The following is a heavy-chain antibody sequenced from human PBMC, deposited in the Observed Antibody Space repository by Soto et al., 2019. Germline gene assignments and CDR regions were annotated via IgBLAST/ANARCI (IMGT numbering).Heavy chain of an antibody. J-gene: IGHJ4*02. D-gene: IGHD1-20*01. CDR1: GFSLSISAAG. CDR3: VQRTYNTPNYFGY. CDR2: IYWNDDK. Sequence: SGPTGEPTQTLTLTYDFSGFSLSISAAGVGWIRQPPGRALEWLAVIYWNDDKRYSPSLKNLLTITKDPTKNQVVLTMTNMDPVDTATYYCVQRTYNTPNYFGYWGQGTLVTVSS. V-gene: IGHV2-5*01.